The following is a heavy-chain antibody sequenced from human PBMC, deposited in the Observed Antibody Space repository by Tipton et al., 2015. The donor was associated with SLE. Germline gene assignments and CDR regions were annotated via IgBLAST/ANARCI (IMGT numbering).Heavy chain of an antibody. CDR2: IYYNGNT. J-gene: IGHJ5*02. CDR1: GASISSYS. D-gene: IGHD3-22*01. Sequence: TLSLTCTVSGASISSYSWSWIRQPPGKGLEWIGYIYYNGNTNYNPSLKSRDTISINTSKTQFSLKLTSVTAADTAVYFCARELHDSTGYHNWFDPWGQGTLVTVSP. CDR3: ARELHDSTGYHNWFDP. V-gene: IGHV4-59*01.